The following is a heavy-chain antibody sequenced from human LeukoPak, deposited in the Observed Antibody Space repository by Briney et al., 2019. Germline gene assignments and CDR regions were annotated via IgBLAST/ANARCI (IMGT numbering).Heavy chain of an antibody. D-gene: IGHD5-18*01. J-gene: IGHJ4*02. Sequence: ASVKVSCKASVYTFTSYYMHWVRQAPGQGLEWMGIINPSGGSTSYAQKFQGRVTMTRDTSTSTVYMDLSSLRSEDTAVYYCARDDARGVTSGYWGQGTLVTVSS. CDR3: ARDDARGVTSGY. CDR2: INPSGGST. CDR1: VYTFTSYY. V-gene: IGHV1-46*01.